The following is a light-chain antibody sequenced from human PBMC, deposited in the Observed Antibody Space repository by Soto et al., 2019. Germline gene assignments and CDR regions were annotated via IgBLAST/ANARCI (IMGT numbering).Light chain of an antibody. CDR2: ATS. CDR3: QQGYSSPWT. CDR1: QNLRSY. Sequence: DIQMTQSPSSLSASVGDRVTITCRASQNLRSYLNWYQQKPGKAPQLLIYATSSLQTGVPSRFSASGSGTDFSLVISDLQPEDSAVYYCQQGYSSPWTSGQGTKVEI. V-gene: IGKV1-39*01. J-gene: IGKJ1*01.